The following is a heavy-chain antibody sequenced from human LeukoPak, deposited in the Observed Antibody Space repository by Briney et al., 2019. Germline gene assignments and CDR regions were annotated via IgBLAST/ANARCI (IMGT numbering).Heavy chain of an antibody. CDR1: GFTFSTFS. J-gene: IGHJ3*02. Sequence: PGGSLRLSCAASGFTFSTFSMNWVRQPPGKGLEWIGYIYYTGSANYNPSLKSRVTISVDTSKNQFSLKLSSVTAADTAVYYCARGVPGWEAFDIWGQGTMVTVSS. V-gene: IGHV4-59*01. CDR3: ARGVPGWEAFDI. D-gene: IGHD1-26*01. CDR2: IYYTGSA.